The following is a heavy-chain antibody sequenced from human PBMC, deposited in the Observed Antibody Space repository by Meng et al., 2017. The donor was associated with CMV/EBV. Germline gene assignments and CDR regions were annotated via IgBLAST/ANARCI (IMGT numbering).Heavy chain of an antibody. CDR3: AKDAAARRSYYYYGMDV. J-gene: IGHJ6*02. D-gene: IGHD6-6*01. V-gene: IGHV3-7*01. CDR2: IKQDGSEK. CDR1: GFTFSSYW. Sequence: GESLKISCAASGFTFSSYWMSWVRQAPGKGLEWVANIKQDGSEKYYVDSVKGRFTISRDNSKNTLYLQMNSLRAEDTAVYYCAKDAAARRSYYYYGMDVWGQGTTVTVSS.